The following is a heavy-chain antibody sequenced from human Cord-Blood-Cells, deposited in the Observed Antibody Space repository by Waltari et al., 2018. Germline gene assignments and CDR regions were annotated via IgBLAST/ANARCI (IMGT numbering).Heavy chain of an antibody. CDR2: IYYSGSP. J-gene: IGHJ6*02. V-gene: IGHV4-59*01. Sequence: QVQLQESGPGLVKPPETPSPTCTVSGGSTSTSYWSWTRQRPGKGLEWIGYIYYSGSPNYNPSLKSRVTISVDTSKNQFSLKLSSVTAADTAVYYCASRMYYYYGMDVWGQGTTVTVSS. CDR1: GGSTSTSY. CDR3: ASRMYYYYGMDV.